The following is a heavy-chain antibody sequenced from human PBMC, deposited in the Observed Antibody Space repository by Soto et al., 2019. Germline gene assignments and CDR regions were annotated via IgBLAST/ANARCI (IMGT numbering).Heavy chain of an antibody. V-gene: IGHV5-51*01. CDR1: GYSFTSYW. CDR2: NYPGDSDT. Sequence: GESLKISCKGSGYSFTSYWIGWVRQMPAKRQERMGINYPGDSDTRYSTSFQGQVIISADKSISTAYLQWSSLEASDIAMYYCARLEAEYYGMDVWGQGTPVTVSS. CDR3: ARLEAEYYGMDV. J-gene: IGHJ6*02. D-gene: IGHD6-19*01.